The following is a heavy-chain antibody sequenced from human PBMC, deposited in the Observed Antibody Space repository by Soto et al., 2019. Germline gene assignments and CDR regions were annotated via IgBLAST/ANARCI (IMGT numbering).Heavy chain of an antibody. CDR1: GGSISSYY. V-gene: IGHV4-34*01. J-gene: IGHJ4*02. D-gene: IGHD6-13*01. CDR3: ARGDSSSWFSGLDY. Sequence: SETLSLTCTVSGGSISSYYWTWIRQPPGTGLEWIGEINHSGSTNYNPSLKSRVTISVDTSKNQFSLKLTSVTAADTAVYYCARGDSSSWFSGLDYWGQGTLVTVSS. CDR2: INHSGST.